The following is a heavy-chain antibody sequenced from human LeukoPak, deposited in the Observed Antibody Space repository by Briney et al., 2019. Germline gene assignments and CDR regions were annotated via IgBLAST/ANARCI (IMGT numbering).Heavy chain of an antibody. CDR2: ISSSSSYI. D-gene: IGHD3-3*01. CDR1: GFTFSSYS. J-gene: IGHJ6*03. CDR3: ARKIPGDFWSGDYDMDV. V-gene: IGHV3-21*04. Sequence: PGGSLRLSCAASGFTFSSYSMNWVRQAPGKGLEWVSSISSSSSYIYYSDSVKGRFTISRDNAKNTLYLQMNILSAGDTAVYYCARKIPGDFWSGDYDMDVWGKGTTVTVS.